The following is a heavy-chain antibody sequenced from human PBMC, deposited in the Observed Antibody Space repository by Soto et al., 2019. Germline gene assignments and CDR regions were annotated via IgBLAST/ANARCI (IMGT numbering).Heavy chain of an antibody. V-gene: IGHV5-51*01. D-gene: IGHD6-13*01. CDR1: GYSFTSYW. J-gene: IGHJ6*02. CDR2: IYPGDSDT. CDR3: ARTAAAGKNYYGVDV. Sequence: PGESLKISCKGSGYSFTSYWIGWVRQMPGRGLEWMGIIYPGDSDTRYSPSFQGQVTISADKSISTAYLQWSSLKASDTAMYYCARTAAAGKNYYGVDVWGQGTTVTGSS.